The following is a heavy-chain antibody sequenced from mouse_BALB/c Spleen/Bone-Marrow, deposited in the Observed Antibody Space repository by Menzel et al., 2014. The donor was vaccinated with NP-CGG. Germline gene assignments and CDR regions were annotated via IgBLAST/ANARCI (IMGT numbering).Heavy chain of an antibody. V-gene: IGHV3-1*02. CDR3: ARHDGYFDY. Sequence: EVKVEESGPDLVKPSQSLSLTCTVTGYSITSGYSWHWIRQFPGNKLEWMGFMYYSGGSNYNPSLKSRVSISRDTSKNQFFLQLNSVTSEDAATYYCARHDGYFDYWGQGTTLTVSS. CDR2: MYYSGGS. CDR1: GYSITSGYS. D-gene: IGHD2-3*01. J-gene: IGHJ2*01.